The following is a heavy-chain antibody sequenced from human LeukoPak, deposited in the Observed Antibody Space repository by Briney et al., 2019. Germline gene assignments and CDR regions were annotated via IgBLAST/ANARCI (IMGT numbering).Heavy chain of an antibody. CDR3: AKLLYYYYDSSGYLDY. V-gene: IGHV3-23*01. D-gene: IGHD3-22*01. Sequence: GGSLRLSCAASGFTFSDYVMSWVRQAPGKGLEWVSAISGSGGSTYYADSVKGRFTISRDNSKNTLYLQMNSLRAEDTAVYYCAKLLYYYYDSSGYLDYWGQGTLVTVSS. J-gene: IGHJ4*02. CDR1: GFTFSDYV. CDR2: ISGSGGST.